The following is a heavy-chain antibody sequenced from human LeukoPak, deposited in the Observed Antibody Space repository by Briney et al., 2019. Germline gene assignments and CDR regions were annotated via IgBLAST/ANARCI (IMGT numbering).Heavy chain of an antibody. V-gene: IGHV3-48*01. CDR2: ISSSSSTI. Sequence: GGSLRLPCAASGFTFSSYSMNWVRQAPGKGLEWVSYISSSSSTIYYADSVKGRFTISRDNAKNSLYLQMNSLRAEDTAVYYCARVGVSSSLYYWGQGTLVTVSS. D-gene: IGHD6-13*01. CDR1: GFTFSSYS. J-gene: IGHJ4*02. CDR3: ARVGVSSSLYY.